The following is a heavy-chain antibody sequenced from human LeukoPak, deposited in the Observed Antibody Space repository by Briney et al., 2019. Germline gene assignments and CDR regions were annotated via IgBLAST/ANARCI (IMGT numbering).Heavy chain of an antibody. Sequence: PSETLSLTCAVYGGSFSGYYWSWIRQPPGKGLEWIGEINHSGSTNYNPSLKSRVTISVDTSKSQISLKLSSVTAADTAVYYCARFVTYYYDSSGNFRGVLFFDPWGQGTLVTVSS. CDR2: INHSGST. V-gene: IGHV4-34*01. D-gene: IGHD3-22*01. CDR3: ARFVTYYYDSSGNFRGVLFFDP. CDR1: GGSFSGYY. J-gene: IGHJ5*02.